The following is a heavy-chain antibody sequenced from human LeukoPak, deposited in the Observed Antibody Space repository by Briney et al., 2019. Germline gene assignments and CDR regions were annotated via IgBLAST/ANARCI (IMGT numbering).Heavy chain of an antibody. V-gene: IGHV3-30*04. CDR3: ARYCSGGSCPYHAFDI. D-gene: IGHD2-15*01. Sequence: GGSLRLSCAASGFTFSSYAMDWVRQAPGKGLEWVAVISYDGSEKYYADSVKGRFTISRDNAKNSLYLQMNSLRAEDTAVYYCARYCSGGSCPYHAFDIWGQGTMVTVSS. CDR2: ISYDGSEK. CDR1: GFTFSSYA. J-gene: IGHJ3*02.